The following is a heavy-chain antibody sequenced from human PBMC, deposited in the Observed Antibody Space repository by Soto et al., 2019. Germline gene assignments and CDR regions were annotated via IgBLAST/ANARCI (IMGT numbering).Heavy chain of an antibody. J-gene: IGHJ6*02. CDR1: GYSISSGYY. CDR2: IYHSGST. V-gene: IGHV4-38-2*01. Sequence: ETLSLTCAVSGYSISSGYYWGWIRQPPGKGLEWIGSIYHSGSTYYNPSLKSRVTISVDTSKNQFSLKLSSVTAADTAVYYCVRGIDDILTGPYYYYGMDVWGQGTTVTVSS. D-gene: IGHD3-9*01. CDR3: VRGIDDILTGPYYYYGMDV.